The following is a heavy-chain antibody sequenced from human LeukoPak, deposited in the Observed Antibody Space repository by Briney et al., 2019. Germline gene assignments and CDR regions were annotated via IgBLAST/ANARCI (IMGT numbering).Heavy chain of an antibody. J-gene: IGHJ6*03. Sequence: GGSLRLSCAESGFTFSSSAMCWVREAPGKGLEWVAFIRYDGSNKYYADSVKGRFTISRDNFTKTLYLQMNRRRADDTPVYYGPKRGGSSSWCAPHYYYYMAARGKGPPGPLSS. CDR3: PKRGGSSSWCAPHYYYYMAA. V-gene: IGHV3-30*02. CDR2: IRYDGSNK. CDR1: GFTFSSSA. D-gene: IGHD6-13*01.